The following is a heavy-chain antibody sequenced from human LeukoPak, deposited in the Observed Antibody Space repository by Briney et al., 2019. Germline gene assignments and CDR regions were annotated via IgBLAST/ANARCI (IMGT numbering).Heavy chain of an antibody. CDR3: ARDVTMVRGAQDYYGMDV. J-gene: IGHJ6*02. V-gene: IGHV3-53*01. CDR1: GFTFSNAW. Sequence: GGSLRLSCAASGFTFSNAWMSWVRQAPGKGLEWVSVIYSGGSTYYVDSVKGRFTISRDNSKNTLYLQMNSLRAEDTAVYFCARDVTMVRGAQDYYGMDVWGQGTTVTVSS. CDR2: IYSGGST. D-gene: IGHD3-10*01.